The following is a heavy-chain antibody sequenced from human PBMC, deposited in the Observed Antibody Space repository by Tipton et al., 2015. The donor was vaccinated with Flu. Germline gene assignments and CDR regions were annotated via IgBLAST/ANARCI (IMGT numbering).Heavy chain of an antibody. CDR1: GVSINSSNYY. J-gene: IGHJ6*02. D-gene: IGHD3-9*01. CDR3: ARDPFYYDILTGYKSGGMDV. V-gene: IGHV4-39*07. CDR2: VYFSGTN. Sequence: SGVSINSSNYYWAWIRQPPGKGLEWIGSVYFSGTNYYNRSLKRRVTISIDTSKNQFSLKMNSVTAADTAVYYCARDPFYYDILTGYKSGGMDVWGQGTTVTVS.